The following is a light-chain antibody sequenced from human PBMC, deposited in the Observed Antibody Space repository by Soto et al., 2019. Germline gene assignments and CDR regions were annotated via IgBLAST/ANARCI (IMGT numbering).Light chain of an antibody. CDR1: SSDVGGYNY. CDR3: SSYTSSSTRV. Sequence: QSALTQPASVSGSPGQSIPISCTGTSSDVGGYNYVSWYQHHPGKAPKLIIYDVDNRPSGVSDRFSGSKSGNTASLTISGLQAEDEAVYYCSSYTSSSTRVFGTGTKLTVL. V-gene: IGLV2-14*03. J-gene: IGLJ1*01. CDR2: DVD.